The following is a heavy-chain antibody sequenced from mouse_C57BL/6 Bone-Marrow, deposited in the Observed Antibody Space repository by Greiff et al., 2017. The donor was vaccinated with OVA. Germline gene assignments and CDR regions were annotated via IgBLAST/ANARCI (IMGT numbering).Heavy chain of an antibody. CDR2: IYPRSGNT. CDR3: ARGSYYYGSSYFDY. V-gene: IGHV1-81*01. Sequence: VQLQQPGAELVKPGASVKLSCKASGYTFTSYGISWVKQRTGQGLEWIGEIYPRSGNTYYNEKFKGKATLTADKSSSTAYMELRSLTSEDSAVYFCARGSYYYGSSYFDYWGQGTTLTVSS. D-gene: IGHD1-1*01. CDR1: GYTFTSYG. J-gene: IGHJ2*01.